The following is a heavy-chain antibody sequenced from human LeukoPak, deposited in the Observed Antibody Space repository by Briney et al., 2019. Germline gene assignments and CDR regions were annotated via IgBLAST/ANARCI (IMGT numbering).Heavy chain of an antibody. CDR1: GYTFTSYY. Sequence: ASVKVSCKASGYTFTSYYMHWVRQAPGQGLEWMGIINPSGGSTSYAQKFQGRVTMTRDTSTSAVYMELSSLRSEDTAVYYYARGPRRILTIFGVASGFDPWGQGTLVTVSS. J-gene: IGHJ5*02. V-gene: IGHV1-46*01. CDR2: INPSGGST. D-gene: IGHD3-3*01. CDR3: ARGPRRILTIFGVASGFDP.